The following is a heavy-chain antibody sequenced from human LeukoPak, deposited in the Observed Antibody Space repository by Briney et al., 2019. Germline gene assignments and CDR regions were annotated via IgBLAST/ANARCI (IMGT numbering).Heavy chain of an antibody. CDR2: ICGSGGST. CDR1: GFTFCSYA. D-gene: IGHD3-22*01. J-gene: IGHJ4*02. V-gene: IGHV3-23*01. Sequence: GGALGLSCAASGFTFCSYAMSWGRPAPGEGGGWGSAICGSGGSTYYADSVKGRFTISRDNSKNTLYLQMNSLRAEDTAVYYCAKRARYYYDSSAQFFDYWGQGTLVTVSS. CDR3: AKRARYYYDSSAQFFDY.